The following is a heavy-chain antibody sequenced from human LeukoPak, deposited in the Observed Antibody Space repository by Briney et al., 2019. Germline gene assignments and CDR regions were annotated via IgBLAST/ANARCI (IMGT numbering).Heavy chain of an antibody. D-gene: IGHD7-27*01. CDR2: INHSGST. CDR1: GGSFSGYY. CDR3: ARGRWGYYYYYYMDV. V-gene: IGHV4-34*01. J-gene: IGHJ6*03. Sequence: SETLSLTCAVYGGSFSGYYWSWIRQPPGKGLEWIGEINHSGSTNYNPSLKSRVTISVDTSKNQFSLKLSSVTAADTAVYYCARGRWGYYYYYYMDVWGKGTTVTVSS.